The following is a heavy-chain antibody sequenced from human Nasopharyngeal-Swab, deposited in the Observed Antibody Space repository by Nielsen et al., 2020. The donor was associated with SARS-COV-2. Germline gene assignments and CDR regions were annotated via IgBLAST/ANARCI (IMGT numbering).Heavy chain of an antibody. J-gene: IGHJ4*02. Sequence: GGSLRLSCAASGFSFSDYYMSWIRQAPGQGLEWISYISSSGGTIYSADSVKGRFTISGDNAKNSLYLQMNSLRAEDSAVYYCAREVDSYDSSGYWSFWGQGTLVTVSS. CDR3: AREVDSYDSSGYWSF. CDR2: ISSSGGTI. CDR1: GFSFSDYY. D-gene: IGHD3-22*01. V-gene: IGHV3-11*04.